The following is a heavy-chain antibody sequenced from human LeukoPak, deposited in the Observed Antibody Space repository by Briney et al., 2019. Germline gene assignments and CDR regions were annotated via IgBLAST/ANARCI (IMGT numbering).Heavy chain of an antibody. D-gene: IGHD5-24*01. CDR2: IYYSGST. Sequence: SETLSLTCTVSGGSISSSSYYWGWIRQPPGKGLEWIGSIYYSGSTYYNPSLKSRVTISVDTSKNQFSLKLSFVTAADTAVYYCARLGGWAYYFDYWGQGTLVTVSS. J-gene: IGHJ4*02. V-gene: IGHV4-39*07. CDR3: ARLGGWAYYFDY. CDR1: GGSISSSSYY.